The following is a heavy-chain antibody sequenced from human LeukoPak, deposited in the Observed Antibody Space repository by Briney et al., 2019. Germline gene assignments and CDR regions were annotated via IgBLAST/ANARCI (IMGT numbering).Heavy chain of an antibody. Sequence: GGSRTLSCAPAGSTLGNYCIDWVRHLPGRGLEWVAIISYDGTNKYYADSVKGRFTISRDNSKNTLYLQMNSLRAEDTAMYYCAKEEGVMAIAGSPSGYWGQGTLVTVSS. J-gene: IGHJ4*02. CDR2: ISYDGTNK. CDR1: GSTLGNYC. D-gene: IGHD2-21*01. CDR3: AKEEGVMAIAGSPSGY. V-gene: IGHV3-30*18.